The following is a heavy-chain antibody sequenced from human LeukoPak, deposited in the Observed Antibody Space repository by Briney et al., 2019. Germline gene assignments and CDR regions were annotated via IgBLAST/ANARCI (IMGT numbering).Heavy chain of an antibody. Sequence: PGGSLRLSCAVSGLTFSSYDMHWVREATGKGLEWVSAIGTAGDTYYPGSVKGRFTISRENAKNSLYLQMNSLRAGDTAVYYCARVTGGYFDYWGQGTLVTVSS. CDR3: ARVTGGYFDY. J-gene: IGHJ4*02. D-gene: IGHD3-10*01. CDR2: IGTAGDT. CDR1: GLTFSSYD. V-gene: IGHV3-13*01.